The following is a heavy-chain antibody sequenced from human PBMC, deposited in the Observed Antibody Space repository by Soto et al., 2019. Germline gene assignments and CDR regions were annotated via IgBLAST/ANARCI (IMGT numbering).Heavy chain of an antibody. Sequence: SETLSLTCTVSGGSISSGGYYWSWIRQHPGKGLEWIGYIYYDGSTSYNPSLRSRVTISVDTSKNQFSLILSSVTSADTAVYYCARDQLSSGLYVWFDPWGQGTLVTVSS. D-gene: IGHD6-25*01. V-gene: IGHV4-61*08. CDR1: GGSISSGGYY. CDR3: ARDQLSSGLYVWFDP. J-gene: IGHJ5*02. CDR2: IYYDGST.